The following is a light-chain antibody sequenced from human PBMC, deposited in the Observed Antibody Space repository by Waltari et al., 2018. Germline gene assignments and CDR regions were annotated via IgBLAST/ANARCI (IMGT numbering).Light chain of an antibody. Sequence: QSALTLPPSASGSPGQSVTISCTGTRSAVGGSAYVSWYQQPPGKAPKLLIHEGTERPAGVPARFSGSKSGSAASLTVSGLQAEDEADYYCASYAGSNNLVFGGGTKLTVL. V-gene: IGLV2-8*01. CDR3: ASYAGSNNLV. CDR2: EGT. CDR1: RSAVGGSAY. J-gene: IGLJ2*01.